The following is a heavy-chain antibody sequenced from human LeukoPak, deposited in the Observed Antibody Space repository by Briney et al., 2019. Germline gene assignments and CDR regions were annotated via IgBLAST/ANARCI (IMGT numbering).Heavy chain of an antibody. CDR3: ARGLYYGYNY. V-gene: IGHV4-34*01. CDR2: INHSGST. D-gene: IGHD5-24*01. J-gene: IGHJ4*02. Sequence: SETLSLTCAVYGGSFSGYYWSWIRQPPEKGLEWIGEINHSGSTNYNPSLKSRVTISVDTSKNQFSLKLSSVTAADTAVYYCARGLYYGYNYWGQGTLVTVSS. CDR1: GGSFSGYY.